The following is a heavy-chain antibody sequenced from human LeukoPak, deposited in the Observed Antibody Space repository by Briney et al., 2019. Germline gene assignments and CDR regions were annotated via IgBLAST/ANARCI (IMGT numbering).Heavy chain of an antibody. CDR2: IIPIFGTA. J-gene: IGHJ4*02. CDR3: ARSDCGGVCSDPYFDY. CDR1: GGTFSSYA. D-gene: IGHD2-21*02. V-gene: IGHV1-69*05. Sequence: ASVKVSCKASGGTFSSYAISWVRQAPGQGLEWMGGIIPIFGTANYAQKFQGRVTITTDESTSTAYMELSSLRSEDTAVYYCARSDCGGVCSDPYFDYWGQGTLVTVSS.